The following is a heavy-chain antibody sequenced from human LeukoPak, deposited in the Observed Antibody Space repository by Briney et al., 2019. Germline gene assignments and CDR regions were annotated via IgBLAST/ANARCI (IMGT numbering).Heavy chain of an antibody. V-gene: IGHV4-38-2*02. CDR1: GYSIISDYY. CDR2: IYHSGST. J-gene: IGHJ4*02. D-gene: IGHD3-10*01. Sequence: SETLSLTCAVSGYSIISDYYWGWIRQPPGKGLEWIGTIYHSGSTYYNPSLKSRVTMSIDTSKNQFSLKLSSVTAADTAVYYCAREAYGSGNYHLDYWGQGTLVTVSS. CDR3: AREAYGSGNYHLDY.